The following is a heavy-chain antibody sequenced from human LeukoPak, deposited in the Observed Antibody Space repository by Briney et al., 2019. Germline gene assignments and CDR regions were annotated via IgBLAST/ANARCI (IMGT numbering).Heavy chain of an antibody. D-gene: IGHD6-6*01. CDR3: AREPKQLGFQTDAFDI. V-gene: IGHV1-2*02. CDR2: INPNSGGT. J-gene: IGHJ3*02. CDR1: GYTFTGYY. Sequence: ASVKVSCKASGYTFTGYYMHWVRQAPGQGLERMGWINPNSGGTNYAQKFQGRVTMTRDTSISTAYMELSRLRSDDTAVYYCAREPKQLGFQTDAFDIWGQGTMVTVSS.